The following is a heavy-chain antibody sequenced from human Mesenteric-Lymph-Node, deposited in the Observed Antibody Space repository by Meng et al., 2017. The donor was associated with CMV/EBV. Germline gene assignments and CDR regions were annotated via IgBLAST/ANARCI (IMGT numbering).Heavy chain of an antibody. V-gene: IGHV3-30*04. CDR2: ISYDGSNK. CDR3: AAYSGSYSGDYYYYGMDV. CDR1: GFTFSSYA. Sequence: GESLKISCAASGFTFSSYAMHWVRQAPGKGLEWVAVISYDGSNKYYADSVKGRFTISRDNSKNTLYLQMNSLRAEDTAVYYCAAYSGSYSGDYYYYGMDVWGQGTTVTVSS. J-gene: IGHJ6*02. D-gene: IGHD1-26*01.